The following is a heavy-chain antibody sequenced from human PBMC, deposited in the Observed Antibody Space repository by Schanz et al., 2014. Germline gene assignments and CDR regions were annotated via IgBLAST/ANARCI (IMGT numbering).Heavy chain of an antibody. Sequence: QVQLVQSGAEVKKPGASVKVSCEASGYTFTSYYMHWVRQAPGQGLEWMGIINPSGGSTSYAQKFQGRVTMTRDTSTTTVYMELSGLRSDDTAMYYCITEKRMESGTWAKAFDIWGQGTWVTVSS. CDR1: GYTFTSYY. D-gene: IGHD3-3*01. CDR2: INPSGGST. CDR3: ITEKRMESGTWAKAFDI. J-gene: IGHJ3*02. V-gene: IGHV1-46*01.